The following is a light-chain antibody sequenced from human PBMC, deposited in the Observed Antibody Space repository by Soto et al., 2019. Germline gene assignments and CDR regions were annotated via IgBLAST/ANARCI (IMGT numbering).Light chain of an antibody. Sequence: QSVLTQPPSVSGAPGQRVAISCTGSGSNIGAGSDVHWYQQLPGMAPKLLVYGNNNRPSGVPDRFSGSKSATSASLAITGLQAEDEADYYCQSYDTNLRAWVFGTGTKLTVL. J-gene: IGLJ1*01. V-gene: IGLV1-40*01. CDR3: QSYDTNLRAWV. CDR2: GNN. CDR1: GSNIGAGSD.